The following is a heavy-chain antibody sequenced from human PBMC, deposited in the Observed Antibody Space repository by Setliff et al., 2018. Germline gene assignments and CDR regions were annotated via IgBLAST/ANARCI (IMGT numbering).Heavy chain of an antibody. Sequence: SETLSLTCTISGGFTSSFYWSWIRLAPGKGLEWIGYVDHSGSTNFSPSLKSRGTISVGTSKTQVSLTLTSVTAADTAVYYCARDYQGGWFDPWGPGTLVTVSS. D-gene: IGHD3-16*01. CDR2: VDHSGST. J-gene: IGHJ5*02. V-gene: IGHV4-59*01. CDR3: ARDYQGGWFDP. CDR1: GGFTSSFY.